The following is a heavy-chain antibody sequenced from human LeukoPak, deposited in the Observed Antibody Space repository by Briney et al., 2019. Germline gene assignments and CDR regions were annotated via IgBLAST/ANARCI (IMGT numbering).Heavy chain of an antibody. CDR3: ARWLQDFDY. CDR2: IYHSGST. Sequence: PSETLSLTCTVSGYSITSGYYWGWIRQPPGKGLEWIGSIYHSGSTYYNPSLKSRVTISVDTSKNHFSLKLSSVTAADTALYYCARWLQDFDYWGQGTLVTVSS. V-gene: IGHV4-38-2*02. D-gene: IGHD5-24*01. J-gene: IGHJ4*02. CDR1: GYSITSGYY.